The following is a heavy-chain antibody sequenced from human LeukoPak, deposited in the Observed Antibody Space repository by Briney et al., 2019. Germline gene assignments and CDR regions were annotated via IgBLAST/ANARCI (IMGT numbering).Heavy chain of an antibody. CDR2: INPNSGGT. V-gene: IGHV1-2*02. Sequence: GASVKVSCKASGYTFTGYYMHWVRQAPGQGLEWMGWINPNSGGTNYAQKFQGRVTMTRGTSISTAYMELSRLRSDDTAVYYCARVATTVTTLYFQHWGQGTLVTVSS. CDR1: GYTFTGYY. J-gene: IGHJ1*01. D-gene: IGHD4-17*01. CDR3: ARVATTVTTLYFQH.